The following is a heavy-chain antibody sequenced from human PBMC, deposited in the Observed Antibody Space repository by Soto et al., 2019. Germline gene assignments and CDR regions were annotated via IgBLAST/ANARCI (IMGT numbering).Heavy chain of an antibody. D-gene: IGHD1-20*01. V-gene: IGHV3-23*01. CDR3: AKDLYNWSPAYAIFDY. CDR1: GFTFSSYA. Sequence: GGSLRLSCAASGFTFSSYAMSWVRQAPGKGLEWVSAISGSGGSTYYADSVKGRFTISRDNSKNTLYLQMNSLRAEDTAVYYCAKDLYNWSPAYAIFDYWGQGTLVTVSS. J-gene: IGHJ4*02. CDR2: ISGSGGST.